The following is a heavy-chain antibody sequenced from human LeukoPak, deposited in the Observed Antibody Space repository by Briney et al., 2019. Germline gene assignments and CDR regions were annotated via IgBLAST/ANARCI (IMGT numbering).Heavy chain of an antibody. J-gene: IGHJ1*01. V-gene: IGHV3-11*01. CDR2: ISSSGSTI. CDR1: GFTFSDYY. CDR3: AKGIAAAGTPAEYFQH. Sequence: GGSLRLSCAASGFTFSDYYMSWIRQAPGKGLEWVSYISSSGSTIYYADSVKGRFTISRDNAKNSLYLQMNSLRAEDTAVYYCAKGIAAAGTPAEYFQHWGQGTPVTVSS. D-gene: IGHD6-13*01.